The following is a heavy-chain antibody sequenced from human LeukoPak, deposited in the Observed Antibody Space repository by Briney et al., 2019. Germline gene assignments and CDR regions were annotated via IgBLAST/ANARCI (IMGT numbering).Heavy chain of an antibody. V-gene: IGHV4-30-4*01. CDR1: GGSISSGDYY. J-gene: IGHJ5*02. Sequence: MTSETLSLTCTVSGGSISSGDYYWSWIRQPPGKGLEWIAYMYYSGSTYYNPSLKSRVTKSADTSKNQLSLKLSSVTAADTAVYYCARPYYYDSRIDPWGQGILVTVSS. CDR2: MYYSGST. D-gene: IGHD3-22*01. CDR3: ARPYYYDSRIDP.